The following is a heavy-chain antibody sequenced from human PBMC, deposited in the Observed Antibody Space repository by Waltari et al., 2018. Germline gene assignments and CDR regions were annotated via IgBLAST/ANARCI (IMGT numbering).Heavy chain of an antibody. V-gene: IGHV3-23*01. CDR1: GFTFDNYA. Sequence: EVQLLESGGGLVQPGGSLRLSCAASGFTFDNYAMNWVRQAPGKEMEWVSSVISNGIDTYHAESVKGRFTISRDNSNNKVFLQMNSLRVEDTAMYYCAKAPRPYCRGARCYHLDSWGQGTLVTVSS. J-gene: IGHJ4*02. CDR3: AKAPRPYCRGARCYHLDS. CDR2: VISNGIDT. D-gene: IGHD2-2*01.